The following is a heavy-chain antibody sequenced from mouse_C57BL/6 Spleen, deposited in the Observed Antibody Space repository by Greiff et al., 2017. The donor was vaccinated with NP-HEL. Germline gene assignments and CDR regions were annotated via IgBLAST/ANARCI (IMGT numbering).Heavy chain of an antibody. Sequence: VQLQQSGPELVKPGASVKISCKASGYSFTGYYMNWVKQSPEKSLEWIGEINPSTGGTTYNQKFKAKATLTVDKSSSTAYLQLKSLTSEDSAVYYCARAYGSSYEGFAYWGQGTLVTVSA. D-gene: IGHD1-1*01. V-gene: IGHV1-42*01. CDR1: GYSFTGYY. J-gene: IGHJ3*01. CDR3: ARAYGSSYEGFAY. CDR2: INPSTGGT.